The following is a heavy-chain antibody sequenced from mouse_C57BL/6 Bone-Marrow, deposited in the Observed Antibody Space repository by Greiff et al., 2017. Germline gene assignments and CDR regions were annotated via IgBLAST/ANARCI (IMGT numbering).Heavy chain of an antibody. J-gene: IGHJ2*01. D-gene: IGHD1-2*01. CDR3: ARFYGPGYYCDY. CDR1: GYTFTSYW. CDR2: IYPGSGST. Sequence: QVQLQQPGAELVKPGASVTMSCTASGYTFTSYWITWVQQRPGQGLEWIGDIYPGSGSTNYTQKFKSKATLTVDTSSSTAYMQLRSLTSEDTAVDYCARFYGPGYYCDYWGQGTTLTVSS. V-gene: IGHV1-55*01.